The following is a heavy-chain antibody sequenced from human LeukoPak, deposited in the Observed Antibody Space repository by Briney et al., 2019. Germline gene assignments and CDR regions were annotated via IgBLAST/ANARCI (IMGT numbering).Heavy chain of an antibody. J-gene: IGHJ4*02. CDR3: AKTSPSRGNSFDY. D-gene: IGHD5-24*01. Sequence: GKSLRLSCAASGFTFSSYGIHWVRQAPGKGLEWVTILWYDGNNKYYADSVKGRFTISRDTSKNTVYLQMNSLRAEDTAVYYCAKTSPSRGNSFDYWGQGTLVTVSS. CDR1: GFTFSSYG. CDR2: LWYDGNNK. V-gene: IGHV3-33*06.